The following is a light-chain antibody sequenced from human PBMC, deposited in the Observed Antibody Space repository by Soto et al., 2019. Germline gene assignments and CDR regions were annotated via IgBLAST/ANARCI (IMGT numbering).Light chain of an antibody. J-gene: IGLJ2*01. CDR1: SSNIGLHD. CDR2: DTN. CDR3: SAWDDSLKGPV. V-gene: IGLV1-44*01. Sequence: QSVLTQQPSASWTPGQTVTLSCAGSSSNIGLHDGHWYRPLSGTAPQILIYDTNQQATGVPDRFSGYRSGTSASLAIHGLPAEDEADYNCSAWDDSLKGPVVGGGTKVTVL.